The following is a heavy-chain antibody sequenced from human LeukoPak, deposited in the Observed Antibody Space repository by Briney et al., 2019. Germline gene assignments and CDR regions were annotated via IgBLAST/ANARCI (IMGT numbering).Heavy chain of an antibody. CDR3: AKDGGIAVAGTDY. CDR1: GFAFGSEA. D-gene: IGHD6-19*01. CDR2: ISGSGGST. Sequence: GGSLRLSCTVSGFAFGSEAMSWVRQAPGKGLEWVSAISGSGGSTYYADSVKGRFTISRDNSKNTLYLQMNSLRAEDTAVYYCAKDGGIAVAGTDYWGQGTLVTVSS. J-gene: IGHJ4*02. V-gene: IGHV3-23*01.